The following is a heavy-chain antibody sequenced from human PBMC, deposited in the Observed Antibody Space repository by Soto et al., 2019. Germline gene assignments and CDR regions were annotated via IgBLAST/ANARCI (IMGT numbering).Heavy chain of an antibody. J-gene: IGHJ1*01. V-gene: IGHV1-46*01. CDR1: GYTFTNYY. CDR2: INPNNGNT. D-gene: IGHD3-3*01. Sequence: ASVKVSCKASGYTFTNYYAHWVRQAPGQGLQWMAMINPNNGNTSYTPKFQGRLSVSSDTSSTTLYMELSSLTSDDTAVYYCTRGASPTWQKFPFFDLWGQETLFTVSS. CDR3: TRGASPTWQKFPFFDL.